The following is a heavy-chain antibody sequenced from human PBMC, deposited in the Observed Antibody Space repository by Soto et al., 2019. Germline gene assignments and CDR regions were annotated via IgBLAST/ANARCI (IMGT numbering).Heavy chain of an antibody. CDR3: ARVYCSSTSCSRKNFDY. J-gene: IGHJ4*02. CDR2: IYYSGST. D-gene: IGHD2-2*01. Sequence: SETLSLTCTVSGGSISSGDDFWTWIRQPPGKGLEWIGYIYYSGSTNYNPSLKSRVTISVDTSKNQFSLKLSSVTAADTAVYYCARVYCSSTSCSRKNFDYWGQGTLVTVSS. V-gene: IGHV4-30-4*08. CDR1: GGSISSGDDF.